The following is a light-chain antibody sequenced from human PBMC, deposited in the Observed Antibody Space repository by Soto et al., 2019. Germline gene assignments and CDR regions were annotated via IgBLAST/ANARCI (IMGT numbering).Light chain of an antibody. Sequence: DIQITQSPSSLSASVGDRVTISCRASQTISSWLAWYQKKPGKAHKLLIYKASNLKSGVPSRFSGSGSGTEFNLTISSLQHDDFATYYCQHYNSYSEAFGQWTKVDIK. CDR1: QTISSW. J-gene: IGKJ1*01. CDR3: QHYNSYSEA. CDR2: KAS. V-gene: IGKV1-5*03.